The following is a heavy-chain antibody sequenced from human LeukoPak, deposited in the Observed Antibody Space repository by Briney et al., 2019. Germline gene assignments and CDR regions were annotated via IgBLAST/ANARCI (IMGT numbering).Heavy chain of an antibody. CDR2: ISYEGSNN. V-gene: IGHV3-30*01. CDR1: GFTFSSYA. Sequence: GGSLRLSCAASGFTFSSYAMHWVRRAPGKGLEWGAVISYEGSNNYYANSVKGPFTIPRDNSKNTLNLQMNRLRTEDTAVYYCAKDSRPARQWLDTFDYWGQGTLVTVSS. J-gene: IGHJ4*02. D-gene: IGHD6-19*01. CDR3: AKDSRPARQWLDTFDY.